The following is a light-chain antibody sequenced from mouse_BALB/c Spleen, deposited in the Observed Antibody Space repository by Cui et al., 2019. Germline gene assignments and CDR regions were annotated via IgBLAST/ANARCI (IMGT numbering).Light chain of an antibody. J-gene: IGKJ2*01. CDR2: STS. V-gene: IGKV4-57*01. Sequence: QIVLTKSPAIMSASPGEKVTITCSASSSVSYMHWFQQKPGTSPKLWMYSTSNLASGVPARFSGSGSGTSYSLTISRMEAEDAATYYCQQRSSYPYTFGGGTKLEIK. CDR1: SSVSY. CDR3: QQRSSYPYT.